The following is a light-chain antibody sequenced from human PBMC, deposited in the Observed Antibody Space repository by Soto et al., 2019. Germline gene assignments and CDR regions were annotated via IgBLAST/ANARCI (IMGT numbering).Light chain of an antibody. CDR1: SSDVGSYNR. J-gene: IGLJ1*01. CDR3: SLYTSSSTYV. Sequence: QSVLTQPPSVSGSPGQSVTISCTGTSSDVGSYNRVSWYQQPPGTAPKVMIYEVSNRPSGVPDRFSGSKSGNTASLTISGLQAEDEADYCCSLYTSSSTYVFGTGTKVTVL. CDR2: EVS. V-gene: IGLV2-18*01.